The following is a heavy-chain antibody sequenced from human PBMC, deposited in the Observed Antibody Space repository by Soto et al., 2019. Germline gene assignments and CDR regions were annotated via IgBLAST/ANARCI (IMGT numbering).Heavy chain of an antibody. J-gene: IGHJ2*01. CDR1: GYTFTSYA. CDR3: ARVPGYSIGDL. CDR2: INAGNGNT. V-gene: IGHV1-3*01. D-gene: IGHD2-21*01. Sequence: QVQLVQSGAEVKKPGASVKVSCKASGYTFTSYAMHWVRQAPGQRLEWMGWINAGNGNTKYSQKFQGRVTITRDTAASTAYMELSSLRSEDTAVYYCARVPGYSIGDLWGRGTLVTVSS.